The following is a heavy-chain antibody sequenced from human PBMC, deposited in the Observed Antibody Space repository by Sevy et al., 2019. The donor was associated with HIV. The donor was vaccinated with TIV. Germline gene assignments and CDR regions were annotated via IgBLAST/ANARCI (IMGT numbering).Heavy chain of an antibody. Sequence: GGSLRLSCAASGLTFSSYAMSWVRQAPGKGLEWVSSISGSGGSTYYADSVKGRFTISRDNSKNTLYLQMNSLRAEDTAVYYCAKDAFYGDYVNYYYYYMDVWGKGTPVTVSS. V-gene: IGHV3-23*01. J-gene: IGHJ6*03. CDR2: ISGSGGST. CDR1: GLTFSSYA. CDR3: AKDAFYGDYVNYYYYYMDV. D-gene: IGHD4-17*01.